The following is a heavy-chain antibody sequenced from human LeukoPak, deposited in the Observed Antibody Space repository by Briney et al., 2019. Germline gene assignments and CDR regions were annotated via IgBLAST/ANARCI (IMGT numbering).Heavy chain of an antibody. CDR1: GGSFSGYY. CDR2: INHSGST. CDR3: ARTLPDYYDSSGYSLNLYYFDY. D-gene: IGHD3-22*01. Sequence: SETLSLTCAVYGGSFSGYYWSWIRQPPGRGLEWIGEINHSGSTNYNPSLKSRVTISVDTSKNQLSLKLSSVTAADTAVYYCARTLPDYYDSSGYSLNLYYFDYWGQGTLVTVSS. V-gene: IGHV4-34*01. J-gene: IGHJ4*02.